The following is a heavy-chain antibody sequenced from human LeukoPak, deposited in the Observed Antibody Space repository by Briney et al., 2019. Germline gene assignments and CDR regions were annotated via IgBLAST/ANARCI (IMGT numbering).Heavy chain of an antibody. CDR1: GFTFTSYR. CDR2: ISSSGSTT. J-gene: IGHJ6*02. Sequence: GGSLRLSCAAPGFTFTSYRMNWGRQAPGKGLEWVSHISSSGSTTYYADSVKGRFTISRDNAKNSLYLQMSSLRDEDTAVYFCARDLAIAAAGHYGVDVWGQGTTVAVSS. V-gene: IGHV3-48*02. D-gene: IGHD6-13*01. CDR3: ARDLAIAAAGHYGVDV.